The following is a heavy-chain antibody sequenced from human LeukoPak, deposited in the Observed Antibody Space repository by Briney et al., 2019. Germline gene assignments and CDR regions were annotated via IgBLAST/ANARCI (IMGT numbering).Heavy chain of an antibody. V-gene: IGHV4-39*07. CDR3: ARVETDGVVVPAAIRY. D-gene: IGHD2-2*01. CDR1: GGSISSSSYY. Sequence: SETLSLTCTVSGGSISSSSYYWGWIRQPPGKGLEWIGSIYYSGSTYYNPSLKSRVTISVDTSKNQFSLKLSSVTAADTAVYYCARVETDGVVVPAAIRYWGQGTLVTVSS. CDR2: IYYSGST. J-gene: IGHJ4*02.